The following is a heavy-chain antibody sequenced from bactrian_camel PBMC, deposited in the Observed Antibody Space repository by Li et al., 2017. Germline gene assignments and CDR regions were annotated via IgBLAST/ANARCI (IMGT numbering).Heavy chain of an antibody. CDR1: GFLFSDYD. J-gene: IGHJ4*01. Sequence: VQLVESGGGLVQPGGSLRVSCAASGFLFSDYDMNWVRQAPGKGLEWVSGIVSAGDNTVYTDSVKGRFTISRDNAANTLYLQMNSLTSEDTALYYCATTRQYYSNGYYGEEYDYWGQGTQVTVS. CDR3: ATTRQYYSNGYYGEEYDY. D-gene: IGHD2*01. V-gene: IGHV3S40*01. CDR2: IVSAGDNT.